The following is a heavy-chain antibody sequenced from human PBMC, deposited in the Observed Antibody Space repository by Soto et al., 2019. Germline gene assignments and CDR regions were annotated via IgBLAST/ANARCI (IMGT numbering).Heavy chain of an antibody. CDR1: GGSVSSGSYY. Sequence: LSLTCTVSGGSVSSGSYYWSWIRQPPGKGLEWIGYIYYSGSTNYNPSLKSRVTISVDTSKNQFSLKLSSVTAADTAVYYCARQRITMVRGVIPHFDYWGQGTLVTVSS. V-gene: IGHV4-61*01. CDR2: IYYSGST. J-gene: IGHJ4*02. D-gene: IGHD3-10*01. CDR3: ARQRITMVRGVIPHFDY.